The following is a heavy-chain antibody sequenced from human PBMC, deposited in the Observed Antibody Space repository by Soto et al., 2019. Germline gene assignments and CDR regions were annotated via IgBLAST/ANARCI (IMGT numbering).Heavy chain of an antibody. Sequence: QVQLQQWGAGLVKSSETLSLSCAVYGGSLNDNNWSWIRQPPGKGLEWIGEVFHTGFTNYNPSLKSRVTISVDTSKNQFSLKLSSVTAADTAVYFCAKGGRLRSPFGFWGQGTLVSVSS. J-gene: IGHJ4*02. CDR1: GGSLNDNN. V-gene: IGHV4-34*01. D-gene: IGHD4-17*01. CDR2: VFHTGFT. CDR3: AKGGRLRSPFGF.